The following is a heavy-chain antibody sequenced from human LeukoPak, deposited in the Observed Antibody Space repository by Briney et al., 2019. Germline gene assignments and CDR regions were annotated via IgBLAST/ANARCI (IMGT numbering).Heavy chain of an antibody. Sequence: GGSLRLSCAASGFTFSTYAMSWVRQAPGKGLEGVSTISGNGVSTYYANSVKGRFTISRDNSKNTLYLQMNSLRVEDTAVYYCASSGRYWYFDYWGQGTLVTVSS. J-gene: IGHJ4*02. D-gene: IGHD1-26*01. CDR2: ISGNGVST. CDR1: GFTFSTYA. CDR3: ASSGRYWYFDY. V-gene: IGHV3-23*01.